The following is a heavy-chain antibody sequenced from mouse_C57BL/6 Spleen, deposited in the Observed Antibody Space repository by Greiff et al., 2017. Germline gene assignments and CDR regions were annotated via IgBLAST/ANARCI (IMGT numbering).Heavy chain of an antibody. J-gene: IGHJ3*01. CDR2: IYPGSGST. V-gene: IGHV1-55*01. Sequence: QVQLQQPGAELVKPGASVKMSCKASGYTFTSYWITWVKQRPGQGLEWIGDIYPGSGSTNSNEKFKSKATLTVDTSSSTAYLHLSSLTSEDSAVYYCARGDDLAWFAYWGQGTLVTVSA. CDR3: ARGDDLAWFAY. CDR1: GYTFTSYW.